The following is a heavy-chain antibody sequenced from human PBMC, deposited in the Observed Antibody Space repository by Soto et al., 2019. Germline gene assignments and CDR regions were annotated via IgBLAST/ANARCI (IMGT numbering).Heavy chain of an antibody. CDR2: MSTSGTST. V-gene: IGHV3-11*01. CDR1: GFTFSNYY. CDR3: ARDGVLFRAGFDS. D-gene: IGHD3-16*01. J-gene: IGHJ4*02. Sequence: QVQLVESGGGLVKPGGSLRLSCAVSGFTFSNYYMAWIRQAPGKGLEWVSDMSTSGTSTFYADSVKDRFTISRYNAENSLFLQMDSLRVEDSAVYFCARDGVLFRAGFDSWGQGTLVTVAS.